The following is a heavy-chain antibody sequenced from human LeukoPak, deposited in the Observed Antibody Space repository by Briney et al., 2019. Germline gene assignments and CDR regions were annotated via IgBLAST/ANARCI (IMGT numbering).Heavy chain of an antibody. CDR3: ARGRGSGTFQH. CDR2: ISSSGSTI. J-gene: IGHJ1*01. D-gene: IGHD3-10*01. CDR1: GFTFSSYE. V-gene: IGHV3-48*03. Sequence: GGSLRLSCAASGFTFSSYEMNWVRQAPGKGLEWVSYISSSGSTIYYADSVKGRFTISRDNAKNSLYLQMNSLRAEDTAVYYCARGRGSGTFQHWGLGTLVTVSS.